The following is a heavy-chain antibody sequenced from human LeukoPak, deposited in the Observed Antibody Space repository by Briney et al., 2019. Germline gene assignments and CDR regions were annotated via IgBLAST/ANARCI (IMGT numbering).Heavy chain of an antibody. V-gene: IGHV3-23*01. Sequence: AISGSGGSTYYADSVKGRFTISRDNSKNTLYLQMNSLRAEDTAVYYCAKDRPYYDILTGYKYWGQGTLVTVSS. CDR3: AKDRPYYDILTGYKY. CDR2: ISGSGGST. D-gene: IGHD3-9*01. J-gene: IGHJ4*02.